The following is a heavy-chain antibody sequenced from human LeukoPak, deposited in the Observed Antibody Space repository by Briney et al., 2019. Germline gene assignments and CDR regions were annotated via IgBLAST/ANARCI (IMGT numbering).Heavy chain of an antibody. D-gene: IGHD1-26*01. J-gene: IGHJ3*02. Sequence: GGSLRLSCAASGFTFSSYSMNWVRQAPGKGLEWVSYISSSSSTIYYADSVKGRFTISRDNAKNSLYLQMNSPRAEDTAVYYCARERGSYRLDAFDIWGQGTMVTVSS. V-gene: IGHV3-48*01. CDR1: GFTFSSYS. CDR2: ISSSSSTI. CDR3: ARERGSYRLDAFDI.